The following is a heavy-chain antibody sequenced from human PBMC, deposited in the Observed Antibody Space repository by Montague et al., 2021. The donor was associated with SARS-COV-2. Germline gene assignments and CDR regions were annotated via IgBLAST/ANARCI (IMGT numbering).Heavy chain of an antibody. Sequence: SETRSLTCAVYRGSFHIFSWGWIRQSPGKGLEWIGEIDHSGNTKYNPSLESRVTISVDTSKNQFSLNLTSVTAAGTAMYYCARGTRVVGITPGFRYWGQGTQVAVSS. CDR2: IDHSGNT. D-gene: IGHD3-22*01. CDR3: ARGTRVVGITPGFRY. J-gene: IGHJ4*02. V-gene: IGHV4-34*01. CDR1: RGSFHIFS.